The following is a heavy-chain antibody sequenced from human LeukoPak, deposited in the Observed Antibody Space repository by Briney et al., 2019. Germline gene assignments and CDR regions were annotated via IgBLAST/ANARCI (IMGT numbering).Heavy chain of an antibody. D-gene: IGHD3-22*01. Sequence: PGGSLRLSCVASGFTFSNYAMSWVRRAPGKGLEWVSVISGSGGVISASGGATYYAESARGRFTISRDNSENTLYLQLYSLRAEDTAVYYCAKDFYSSGFTLPGYWGQGTLVTVSS. CDR2: ISGSGGVISASGGAT. J-gene: IGHJ4*02. CDR3: AKDFYSSGFTLPGY. V-gene: IGHV3-23*01. CDR1: GFTFSNYA.